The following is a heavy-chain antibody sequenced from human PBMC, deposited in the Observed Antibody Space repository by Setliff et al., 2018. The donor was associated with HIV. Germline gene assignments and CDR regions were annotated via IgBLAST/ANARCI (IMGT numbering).Heavy chain of an antibody. D-gene: IGHD1-7*01. Sequence: ASETLSLTCAVYGTSFSDYYWTWIRQPPGKGLEWIGEVNHSGTTNYNTSLKSRVTISGDTSKKQFSLKLSSVTAADTAVYYCATNRVGNYPLDYWGRGTLVTVSS. CDR2: VNHSGTT. V-gene: IGHV4-34*01. J-gene: IGHJ4*02. CDR3: ATNRVGNYPLDY. CDR1: GTSFSDYY.